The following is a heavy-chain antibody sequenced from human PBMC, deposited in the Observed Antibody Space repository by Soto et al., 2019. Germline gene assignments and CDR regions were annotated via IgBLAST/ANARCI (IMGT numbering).Heavy chain of an antibody. Sequence: GGSLRLSCAASGFTFSSYWMSWVRQAPGKGLEWVANIKQDGSEKYYVDSVKGRFTISRDNAKNSLYLQMNSLRAEDTAVYYCARDQIYDFWSGYIYYYYGMGVWGQGTTVTVSS. CDR3: ARDQIYDFWSGYIYYYYGMGV. CDR2: IKQDGSEK. D-gene: IGHD3-3*01. V-gene: IGHV3-7*01. CDR1: GFTFSSYW. J-gene: IGHJ6*02.